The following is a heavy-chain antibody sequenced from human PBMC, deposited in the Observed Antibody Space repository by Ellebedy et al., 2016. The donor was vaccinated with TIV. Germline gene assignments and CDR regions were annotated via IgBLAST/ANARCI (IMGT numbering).Heavy chain of an antibody. CDR2: INSDGSST. CDR3: ARDRGYCSSTSCSDPPF. Sequence: GESLKISCAASGFTFSSYWMHWVRQAPGKGLVWVSRINSDGSSTSNADSVKGRFTISRDNAKNSLYLQMNSLRAEDTAVYYCARDRGYCSSTSCSDPPFWGQGTMVTVSS. J-gene: IGHJ3*01. V-gene: IGHV3-74*01. CDR1: GFTFSSYW. D-gene: IGHD2-2*01.